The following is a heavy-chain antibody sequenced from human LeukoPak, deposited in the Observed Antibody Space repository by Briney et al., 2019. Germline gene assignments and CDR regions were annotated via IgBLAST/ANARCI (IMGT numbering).Heavy chain of an antibody. Sequence: GGSLRLSCAASGFTFSRHAMHWVRQAPGKGLGYVSAISSSGGSTYYGNSVKGRFTISRDNSKNTLYLQMGSLRTDDMAVYYCAREAVGAAIDYWGQGTLVTVSS. CDR2: ISSSGGST. CDR1: GFTFSRHA. CDR3: AREAVGAAIDY. V-gene: IGHV3-64*01. D-gene: IGHD1-26*01. J-gene: IGHJ4*02.